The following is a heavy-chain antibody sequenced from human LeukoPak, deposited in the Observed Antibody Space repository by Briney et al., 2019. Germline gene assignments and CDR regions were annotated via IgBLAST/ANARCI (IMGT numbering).Heavy chain of an antibody. CDR3: ARAPVYSYGYSY. D-gene: IGHD5-18*01. Sequence: GGSLRLSCAASGFTFSSYSMNWVRQAPGKGLEWVSSISSSSSYIYYADLVKGRFTISRDNAKNSLYLQMNSLRAEDTAVYYCARAPVYSYGYSYWGQGTLVTVSS. CDR1: GFTFSSYS. V-gene: IGHV3-21*01. CDR2: ISSSSSYI. J-gene: IGHJ4*02.